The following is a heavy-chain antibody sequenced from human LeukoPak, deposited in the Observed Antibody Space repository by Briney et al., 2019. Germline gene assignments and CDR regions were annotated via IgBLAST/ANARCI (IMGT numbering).Heavy chain of an antibody. CDR3: ARGLYYYGSGSILGY. Sequence: PSETLSLTCTVSGGSISSSSYYWGWIRQPPGRGLEWIGSIFYSGSTYYNPSIKSRVTISVDTSKNQFSLKLSSVTAVDTAVYYCARGLYYYGSGSILGYWGQGTLVTVSS. D-gene: IGHD3-10*01. J-gene: IGHJ4*02. V-gene: IGHV4-39*07. CDR2: IFYSGST. CDR1: GGSISSSSYY.